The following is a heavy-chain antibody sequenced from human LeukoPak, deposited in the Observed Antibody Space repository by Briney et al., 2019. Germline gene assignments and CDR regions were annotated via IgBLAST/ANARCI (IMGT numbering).Heavy chain of an antibody. CDR2: ISSSGSTI. CDR1: GFTFSSYE. CDR3: ATPGLYGDWNYYYYGMDV. J-gene: IGHJ6*02. Sequence: GGSLRLSCAASGFTFSSYEMNWVRQAPGKGLEWVSYISSSGSTIYYADSVKGRFTISRGNAKNSLYLQMNSLRAEDTAVYYCATPGLYGDWNYYYYGMDVWGQGTTVTVSS. D-gene: IGHD4-17*01. V-gene: IGHV3-48*03.